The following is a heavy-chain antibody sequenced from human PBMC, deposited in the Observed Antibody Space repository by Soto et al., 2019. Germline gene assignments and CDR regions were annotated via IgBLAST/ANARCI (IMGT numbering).Heavy chain of an antibody. J-gene: IGHJ3*02. V-gene: IGHV3-23*01. CDR1: GFTFSSYA. D-gene: IGHD4-17*01. CDR3: AKGLYGDYAGGAFDI. Sequence: GGSLRLSCAASGFTFSSYAMTLVRQAPGKGLEWVSAISGSGGSTYYADSVKGRFTISRDNSKNTLHLQVNSLRSEDTAVYYCAKGLYGDYAGGAFDIWGQGTMVTVSS. CDR2: ISGSGGST.